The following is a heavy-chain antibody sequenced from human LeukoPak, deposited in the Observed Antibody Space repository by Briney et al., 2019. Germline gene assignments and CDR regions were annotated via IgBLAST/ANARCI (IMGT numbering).Heavy chain of an antibody. V-gene: IGHV4-59*01. CDR3: ARVITGTTWDYYYYMDV. J-gene: IGHJ6*03. CDR2: IYYSGST. Sequence: TSETLSLTCTVSGGSISSYYWSWIRQPPGKGLEWIGDIYYSGSTNYNPSLKSRVTISVDTSKNQFSLKLSSVTAADTAVYYCARVITGTTWDYYYYMDVWGKGTTVTVSS. D-gene: IGHD1-20*01. CDR1: GGSISSYY.